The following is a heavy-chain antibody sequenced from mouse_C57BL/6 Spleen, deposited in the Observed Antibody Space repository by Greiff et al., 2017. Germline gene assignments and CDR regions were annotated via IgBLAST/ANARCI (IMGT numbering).Heavy chain of an antibody. CDR3: ANYDYDGWFAY. CDR2: INPNNGGT. Sequence: VQLQQSGPELVKPGASVKIPCKASGYTFTDYNMDWVKQSHGKSLEWIGDINPNNGGTIYNQKFKGKATLTVDKSSSTAYMELRSLTSEDTAVYYCANYDYDGWFAYWGQGTLVTVSA. CDR1: GYTFTDYN. V-gene: IGHV1-18*01. J-gene: IGHJ3*01. D-gene: IGHD2-4*01.